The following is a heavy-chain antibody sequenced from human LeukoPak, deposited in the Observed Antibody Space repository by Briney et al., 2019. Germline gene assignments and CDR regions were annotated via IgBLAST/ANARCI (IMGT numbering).Heavy chain of an antibody. J-gene: IGHJ4*02. CDR2: ISAYNGNT. D-gene: IGHD5-18*01. CDR1: GYTFTSYG. V-gene: IGHV1-18*01. CDR3: ARDDSRGYSSLDY. Sequence: ASVKASCKASGYTFTSYGISWVRQAPGQGLEWMGWISAYNGNTNYAQKLQGRVTMTTDTSTSTAYMELSSLRSEDTAVYYCARDDSRGYSSLDYWGQGTLVTVSS.